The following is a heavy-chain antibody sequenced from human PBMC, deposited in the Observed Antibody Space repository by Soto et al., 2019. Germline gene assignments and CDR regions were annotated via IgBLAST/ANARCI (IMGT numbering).Heavy chain of an antibody. D-gene: IGHD2-2*01. CDR2: ISSSSSTI. CDR1: GFTFSSYS. J-gene: IGHJ6*02. CDR3: AREGGVPAAFGMDV. Sequence: EVQLVESGGGLVQPGGSLRLSCAASGFTFSSYSMNWVRQAPGKGLERVSYISSSSSTIYYADSVKGRFTISRDNAKNSLNQQMRSLRDEDTAVYDCAREGGVPAAFGMDVWGQGTTVTVSS. V-gene: IGHV3-48*02.